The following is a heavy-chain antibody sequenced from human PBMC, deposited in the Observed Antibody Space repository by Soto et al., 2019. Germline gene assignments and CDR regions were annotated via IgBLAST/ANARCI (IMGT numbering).Heavy chain of an antibody. D-gene: IGHD6-13*01. V-gene: IGHV3-30*18. CDR2: ISYDGSNK. CDR1: GFTFSSYG. CDR3: AKDMEASSWNYYYYMDV. J-gene: IGHJ6*03. Sequence: PGGSLRLSCAASGFTFSSYGMHWVRQAPGKGLEWVAVISYDGSNKYYADSVKGRFTISRDNSKNTLYLQMNSLRAEDTAVYYCAKDMEASSWNYYYYMDVWGKGTTVTVSS.